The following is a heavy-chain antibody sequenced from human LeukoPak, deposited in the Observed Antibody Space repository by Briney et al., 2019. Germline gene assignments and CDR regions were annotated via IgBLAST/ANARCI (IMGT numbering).Heavy chain of an antibody. J-gene: IGHJ6*03. Sequence: ASVKVSCKVSGFTLSDLSMHWVRQVHGQGREWVGGFDPAGCQHIYAQTFRGRVILTEDALTNTAFMELNSMRPHKTASYYCSTGVICATTTSPGYRNYYFFMDVWGEGTTVTVSS. CDR3: STGVICATTTSPGYRNYYFFMDV. V-gene: IGHV1-24*01. CDR1: GFTLSDLS. CDR2: FDPAGCQH. D-gene: IGHD5-18*01.